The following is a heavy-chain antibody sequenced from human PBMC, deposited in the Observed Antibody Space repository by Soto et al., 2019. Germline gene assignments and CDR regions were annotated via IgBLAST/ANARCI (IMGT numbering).Heavy chain of an antibody. CDR3: ARDGAARVATYYYGMDV. D-gene: IGHD5-12*01. Sequence: GGSLSLSFAASGFTFSSYAMHWVRQAPVKGLDWMAVISYYGSNKYYADSVKRRFTISINNSKNTLYLQMNSLRAEDTAVYYCARDGAARVATYYYGMDVWGQGTTLTV. V-gene: IGHV3-30-3*01. CDR2: ISYYGSNK. CDR1: GFTFSSYA. J-gene: IGHJ6*02.